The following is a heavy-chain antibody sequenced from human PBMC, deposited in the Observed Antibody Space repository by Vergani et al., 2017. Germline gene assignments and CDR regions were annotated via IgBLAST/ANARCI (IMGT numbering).Heavy chain of an antibody. CDR3: ARSSMGVTTFGY. J-gene: IGHJ4*02. V-gene: IGHV4-30-4*08. D-gene: IGHD4-17*01. Sequence: QVQLQESGPGLVKPSQTLSLTCTVSGGAINSGGYYWTWIRQPPGKGLECLGYIYYSGSTYFNPSLKSRLSISIDMSKDQFSLRLSSVTAADTAIYYCARSSMGVTTFGYWGQGALVTVSS. CDR2: IYYSGST. CDR1: GGAINSGGYY.